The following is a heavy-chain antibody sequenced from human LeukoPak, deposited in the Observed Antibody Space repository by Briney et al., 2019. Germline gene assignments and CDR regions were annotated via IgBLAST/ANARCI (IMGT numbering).Heavy chain of an antibody. CDR1: GFTFDDYT. CDR2: ISWDGGST. J-gene: IGHJ3*02. V-gene: IGHV3-43*01. CDR3: AKAYYYDSSGYIAATAPFDI. Sequence: GGSLRLSCAASGFTFDDYTMHWVRQAPGKSLEWVSLISWDGGSTYYADSVKGRFTISRDNSKNSLYLQMNSLRTEDTALYYCAKAYYYDSSGYIAATAPFDIWGQGTMVTVSS. D-gene: IGHD3-22*01.